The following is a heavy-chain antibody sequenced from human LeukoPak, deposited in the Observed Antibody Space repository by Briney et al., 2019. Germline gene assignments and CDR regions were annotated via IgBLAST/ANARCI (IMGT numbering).Heavy chain of an antibody. CDR1: GGSISSSSYY. V-gene: IGHV4-39*01. J-gene: IGHJ5*02. Sequence: SETLSLTCTVSGGSISSSSYYRGWIRQPPGKGLEWIGSIYYSGSTYYNPSLKSRVTISVDTSKNQFSLKLSSVTAADTAVYYCARLWDIVVVEGNWFDPWGQGTLVTVSS. D-gene: IGHD2-15*01. CDR2: IYYSGST. CDR3: ARLWDIVVVEGNWFDP.